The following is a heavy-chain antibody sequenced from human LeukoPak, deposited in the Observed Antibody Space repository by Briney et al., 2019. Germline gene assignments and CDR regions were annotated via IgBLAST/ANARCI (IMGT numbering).Heavy chain of an antibody. V-gene: IGHV3-48*02. CDR1: GFTFSAYS. CDR3: ASSGSYFQF. Sequence: GGSLRLSCVASGFTFSAYSMNWVRQAPGKGLEWISYISSSSATIYYADYVKGRFTISRDNAKNSLYLQMNSLGDEDTAVYYCASSGSYFQFWGQGTLVTVSS. D-gene: IGHD1-26*01. J-gene: IGHJ4*02. CDR2: ISSSSATI.